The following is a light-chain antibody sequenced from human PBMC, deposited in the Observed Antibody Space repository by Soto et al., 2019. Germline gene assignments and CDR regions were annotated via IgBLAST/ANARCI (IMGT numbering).Light chain of an antibody. J-gene: IGLJ2*01. CDR3: QSYDSSLSGYVV. Sequence: QSALTQPPSVSGAPGQRVTISCTGSSSNIGAGYDVHWYQQLPGTAPKLLIYGNSNRPSGVPDRFSGSKSGTSASLAITGLQAEDEADYDCQSYDSSLSGYVVFGGGTKVTVL. V-gene: IGLV1-40*01. CDR2: GNS. CDR1: SSNIGAGYD.